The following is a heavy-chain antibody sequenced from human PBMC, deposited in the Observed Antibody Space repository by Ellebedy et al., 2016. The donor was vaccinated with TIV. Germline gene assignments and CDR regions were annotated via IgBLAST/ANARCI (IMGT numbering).Heavy chain of an antibody. J-gene: IGHJ4*02. D-gene: IGHD3-22*01. V-gene: IGHV1-2*02. CDR3: ARASGYYGARFDY. CDR1: GYTFTGDYY. CDR2: VYPKSGGT. Sequence: AASVKVSCKASGYTFTGDYYMHWVRQAPGQGLEWVGWVYPKSGGTKYAQRFQGRVTMTRDTSISTAYMELTRLRSVDTDVYYCARASGYYGARFDYWGQGTLVTVSS.